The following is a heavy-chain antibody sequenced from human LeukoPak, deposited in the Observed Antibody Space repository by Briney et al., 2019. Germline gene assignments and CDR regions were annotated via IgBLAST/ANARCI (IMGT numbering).Heavy chain of an antibody. CDR2: IHGSGYS. CDR1: GASISSWY. Sequence: PSETLFLTCTVSGASISSWYWSWIRQPPGKGLEWIGNIHGSGYSNYNPSLKSRLSMSLDTSRNQFSLNLTSVTAADTATYYCARETMLAGFASGLGFNYWGQGILVIVSS. CDR3: ARETMLAGFASGLGFNY. V-gene: IGHV4-59*01. J-gene: IGHJ4*02. D-gene: IGHD6-19*01.